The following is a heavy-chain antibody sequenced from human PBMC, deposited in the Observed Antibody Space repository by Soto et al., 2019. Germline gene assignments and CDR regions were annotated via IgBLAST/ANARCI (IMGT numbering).Heavy chain of an antibody. CDR1: GGTFSSYA. Sequence: RASVKVSCKASGGTFSSYAISWVRQAPGQGLEWMGGIIPIFGTANYAQKFQGRVTITADESTSTAYMELSSLRSEDTAVYYCARGSREESDYYYYYGMDVWGQGTTVTVSS. CDR3: ARGSREESDYYYYYGMDV. J-gene: IGHJ6*02. V-gene: IGHV1-69*13. CDR2: IIPIFGTA. D-gene: IGHD2-21*02.